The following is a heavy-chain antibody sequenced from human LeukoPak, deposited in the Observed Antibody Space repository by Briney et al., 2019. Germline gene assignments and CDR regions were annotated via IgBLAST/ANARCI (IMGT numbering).Heavy chain of an antibody. CDR2: ISAYNGNT. CDR1: GYTFTSYG. V-gene: IGHV1-18*01. Sequence: ASVKVSCKASGYTFTSYGISWVRQAPGQGLEWMGWISAYNGNTNYAQKLQGRVTMTTDTSTSTAYMELRSLRSDDTDVYYCARWAAAQILGYCSSTSCYKPYYYYYMDVWGKGTTVTVSS. J-gene: IGHJ6*03. CDR3: ARWAAAQILGYCSSTSCYKPYYYYYMDV. D-gene: IGHD2-2*02.